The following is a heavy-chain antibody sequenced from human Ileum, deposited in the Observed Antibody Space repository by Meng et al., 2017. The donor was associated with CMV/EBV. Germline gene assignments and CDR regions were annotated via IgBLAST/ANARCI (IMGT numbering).Heavy chain of an antibody. CDR2: IYYSGST. Sequence: SETLSLTCTVSGGSISSYYWSWIRQPPGKGLEWIGYIYYSGSTNYNPSLKSRVTISVDTYKNQFSLKLSSVTAADTAVYYCARVFSSGWSYGMDVWGQGTTVTVSS. V-gene: IGHV4-59*01. J-gene: IGHJ6*02. CDR1: GGSISSYY. CDR3: ARVFSSGWSYGMDV. D-gene: IGHD6-19*01.